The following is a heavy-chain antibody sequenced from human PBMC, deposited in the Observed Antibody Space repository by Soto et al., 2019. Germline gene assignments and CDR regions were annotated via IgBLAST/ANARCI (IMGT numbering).Heavy chain of an antibody. D-gene: IGHD2-15*01. CDR1: GFTFSGYE. J-gene: IGHJ6*02. Sequence: PGVPLRLSCTASGFTFSGYEMNWVRQAPGKGLEWVSYISGSGTTIYYADSVKGRFTISRDNAKDSLYLQMNSLRDEGTVVYFCAFEEVVVGPISPTIWEFWGQGTSVTGSS. CDR3: AFEEVVVGPISPTIWEF. CDR2: ISGSGTTI. V-gene: IGHV3-48*03.